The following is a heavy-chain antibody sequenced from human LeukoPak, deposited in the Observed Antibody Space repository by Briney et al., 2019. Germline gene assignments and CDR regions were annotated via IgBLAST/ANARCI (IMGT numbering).Heavy chain of an antibody. D-gene: IGHD3-22*01. Sequence: PGRSLRLSCAASGFTFSSYGMHWVRQAPGKGLEWVAVIWYDGSNKYYADSVKGRFTISRDNSKNTLYPQMNSLRAEDTAVYYCARDLYDSSGPFDYWGQGTLVTVSS. J-gene: IGHJ4*02. CDR3: ARDLYDSSGPFDY. CDR2: IWYDGSNK. CDR1: GFTFSSYG. V-gene: IGHV3-33*01.